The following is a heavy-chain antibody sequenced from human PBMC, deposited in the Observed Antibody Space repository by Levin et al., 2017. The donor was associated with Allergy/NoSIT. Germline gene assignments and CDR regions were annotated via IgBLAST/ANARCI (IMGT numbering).Heavy chain of an antibody. CDR3: ARDLGYCSSTSCDAWFDP. V-gene: IGHV4-59*01. CDR2: IYYSGGT. Sequence: SETLSLTCTVSGGSISSYYWSWIRQPPGKGLEWIGYIYYSGGTNYNPSLKSRVTISADTSKNQFSLKLSSVTAADTAVYYWARDLGYCSSTSCDAWFDPWGQGTLVTVSS. CDR1: GGSISSYY. J-gene: IGHJ5*02. D-gene: IGHD2-2*01.